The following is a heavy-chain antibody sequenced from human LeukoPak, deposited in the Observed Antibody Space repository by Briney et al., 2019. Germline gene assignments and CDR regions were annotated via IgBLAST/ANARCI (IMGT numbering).Heavy chain of an antibody. CDR3: ARDDYSNYEQYFDY. J-gene: IGHJ4*02. V-gene: IGHV4-38-2*02. Sequence: PSETLSLTCTVSGYSISSGYYWGWIRQPPGKGLEWIGSIHHSGSTYYNPSLKSRVTISVDTSKNQFSLKLSSVTAADTAVYYCARDDYSNYEQYFDYWGQGTLVTISS. CDR1: GYSISSGYY. D-gene: IGHD4-11*01. CDR2: IHHSGST.